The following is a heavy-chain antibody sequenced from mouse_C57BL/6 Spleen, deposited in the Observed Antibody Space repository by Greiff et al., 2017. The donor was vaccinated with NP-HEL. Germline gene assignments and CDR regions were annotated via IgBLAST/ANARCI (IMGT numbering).Heavy chain of an antibody. J-gene: IGHJ4*01. CDR1: GFTFSDYG. Sequence: EVHLVESGGGLVKPGGSLKLSCAASGFTFSDYGMHWVSQAPEKGLEWVAYISSGSSTIYYADTVKGRFTISRDNAKNTLCLQMTSLGSEDTAMYYCGRSDYHAMDYWGQGTSVTVSS. CDR3: GRSDYHAMDY. CDR2: ISSGSSTI. V-gene: IGHV5-17*01.